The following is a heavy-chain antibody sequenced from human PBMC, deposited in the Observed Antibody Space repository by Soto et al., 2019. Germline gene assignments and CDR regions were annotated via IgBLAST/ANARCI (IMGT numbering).Heavy chain of an antibody. CDR2: IGGSGSTT. CDR3: AISPTMVASNDS. D-gene: IGHD3-10*01. CDR1: GFTFSDYA. V-gene: IGHV3-23*01. J-gene: IGHJ4*02. Sequence: PGGSLRLSCVVSGFTFSDYAMHWVRQAPGKGLEWVSGIGGSGSTTYYAVSVKGRFTISRDNSKNTLYLQMNSLRAEDTAVYYCAISPTMVASNDSCGQQAPLTVSS.